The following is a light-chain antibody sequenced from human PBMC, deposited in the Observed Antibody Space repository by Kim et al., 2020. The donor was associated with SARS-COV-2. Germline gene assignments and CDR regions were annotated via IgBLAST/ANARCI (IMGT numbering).Light chain of an antibody. Sequence: GQSITISCTGTSSDVGGYNYVSWYQQHSGEAPKLIIYDVFNRPSGVSNRFSGSKSANTASLIISGLQVEDEADYYCSSYTSRNTRIFGGGTQLTVL. V-gene: IGLV2-14*03. J-gene: IGLJ2*01. CDR2: DVF. CDR1: SSDVGGYNY. CDR3: SSYTSRNTRI.